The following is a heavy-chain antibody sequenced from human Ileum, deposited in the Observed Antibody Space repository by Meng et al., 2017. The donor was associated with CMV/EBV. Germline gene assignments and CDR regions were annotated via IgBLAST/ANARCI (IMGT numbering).Heavy chain of an antibody. CDR2: ISSSSSYI. D-gene: IGHD6-13*01. CDR1: GFTFSSYS. V-gene: IGHV3-21*01. J-gene: IGHJ4*02. CDR3: ANNPPYTSYSSSWFEY. Sequence: GESLKISCAASGFTFSSYSMNWVRQAPGKGLEWVSSISSSSSYIYYADSVKGRFTISRDNAKNSLYLQMNSLRAEDTAVYYCANNPPYTSYSSSWFEYWGQGTLVTVSS.